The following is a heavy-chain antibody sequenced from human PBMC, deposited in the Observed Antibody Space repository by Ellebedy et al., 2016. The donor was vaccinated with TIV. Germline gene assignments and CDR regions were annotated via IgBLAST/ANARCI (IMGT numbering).Heavy chain of an antibody. J-gene: IGHJ4*02. Sequence: SETLSLXXTVSGGSISSYYWSWIRQPPGKGLEWIGYIYYSGSTNYNPSLKSRVTISVDTSKNQFSLKLSSVTAADTAVYYCARGDSSSWYQPFDYWGQGTLVTVSS. CDR3: ARGDSSSWYQPFDY. D-gene: IGHD6-13*01. V-gene: IGHV4-59*01. CDR1: GGSISSYY. CDR2: IYYSGST.